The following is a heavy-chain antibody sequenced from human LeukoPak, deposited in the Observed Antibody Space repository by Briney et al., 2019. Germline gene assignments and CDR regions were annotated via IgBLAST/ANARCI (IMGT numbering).Heavy chain of an antibody. Sequence: ASVKVSCKASGYTFTSYYMHWVRQAPGQGLEWMGIINPSGGSTSYAQKFQGRVTMTRDTSTSTVYMELSSLRSDDTAVYYCARDRPSGHSSRGNPFDPWGQGTLVTVSS. CDR3: ARDRPSGHSSRGNPFDP. V-gene: IGHV1-46*01. CDR2: INPSGGST. J-gene: IGHJ5*02. CDR1: GYTFTSYY. D-gene: IGHD6-13*01.